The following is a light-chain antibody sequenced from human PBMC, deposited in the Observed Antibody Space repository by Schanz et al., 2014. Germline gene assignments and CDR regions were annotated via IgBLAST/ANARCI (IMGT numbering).Light chain of an antibody. V-gene: IGKV4-1*01. CDR3: QQYNNWPPYT. J-gene: IGKJ2*01. Sequence: DIVMTQSPDSLAVSLGERATINCKSSQSVLYTSNNKNYLAWYQHKPGQPPKLLIHWASTRESGVPDRFSGSGSGTDFTLTISSLQAEDVAIYYCQQYNNWPPYTFGPGTKLEIK. CDR2: WAS. CDR1: QSVLYTSNNKNY.